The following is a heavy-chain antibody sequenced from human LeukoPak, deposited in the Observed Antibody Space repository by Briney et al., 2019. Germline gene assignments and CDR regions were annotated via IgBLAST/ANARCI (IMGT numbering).Heavy chain of an antibody. CDR2: IYYSGST. D-gene: IGHD6-19*01. CDR3: ARADRIAVAGRFPVWDAFDI. J-gene: IGHJ3*02. V-gene: IGHV4-39*07. CDR1: GGSISSSSYY. Sequence: SETLSLTCTVSGGSISSSSYYWGWIRQPPGKGLEWIGSIYYSGSTYYNPSLKSRVTISVDTSKNQFSLKLSSVTAADTAVYYCARADRIAVAGRFPVWDAFDIWGQGTMVTVSS.